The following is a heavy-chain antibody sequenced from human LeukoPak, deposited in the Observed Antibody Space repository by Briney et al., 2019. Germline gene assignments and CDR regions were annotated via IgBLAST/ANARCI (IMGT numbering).Heavy chain of an antibody. J-gene: IGHJ5*02. CDR1: GGSISSSSYY. Sequence: PSETLSLTCTVSGGSISSSSYYWGWIRQPPGKGLEWIGSIYYSGSTYYNPSLKSRVTISVDTSKNQFSLKLSSVTAADTAVYYCAREYVVPAATNWFDPWGQGTLVTVSP. CDR2: IYYSGST. D-gene: IGHD2-2*01. V-gene: IGHV4-39*07. CDR3: AREYVVPAATNWFDP.